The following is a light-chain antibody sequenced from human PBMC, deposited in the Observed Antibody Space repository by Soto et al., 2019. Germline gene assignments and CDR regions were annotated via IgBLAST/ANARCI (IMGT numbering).Light chain of an antibody. V-gene: IGLV2-8*01. Sequence: QSATPQPPSASGSPGQSATISCTGTRSDVRGYNYVSWYQQYPGKAPKLMMYEVSKRPSGVPGRFSGSKSGNTASLTVSGLQAEDEADYYCSSYAGSSTWVFGGGTKVTVL. CDR2: EVS. J-gene: IGLJ2*01. CDR1: RSDVRGYNY. CDR3: SSYAGSSTWV.